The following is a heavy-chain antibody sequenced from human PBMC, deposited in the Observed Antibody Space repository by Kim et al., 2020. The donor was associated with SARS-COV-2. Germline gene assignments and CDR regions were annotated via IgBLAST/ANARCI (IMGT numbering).Heavy chain of an antibody. J-gene: IGHJ5*02. CDR1: GYTFTSYA. CDR2: INAGNGNT. D-gene: IGHD3-10*01. V-gene: IGHV1-3*01. Sequence: ASVKVSCKASGYTFTSYAMHWVRQAPGQRLEWMGWINAGNGNTKYSQKFQGRVTITRDTSASTAYMELSSLRSEDTAVYYCARDLTMVRGVIKGWFDPWGQGTLVTVSS. CDR3: ARDLTMVRGVIKGWFDP.